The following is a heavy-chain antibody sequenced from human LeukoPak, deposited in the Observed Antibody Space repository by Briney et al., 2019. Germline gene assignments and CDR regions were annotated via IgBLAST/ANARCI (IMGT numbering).Heavy chain of an antibody. V-gene: IGHV4-34*01. Sequence: SETLSLTCAVYGGSFSGYYWSWIRQPPGKGLEWIGEINHSGSTNYNPSLKSRVTISVDTPKNQFSLKLSSVTAADTAVYYCARASGSTIFNYYGMDVWGQGTTVTVSS. CDR1: GGSFSGYY. J-gene: IGHJ6*02. D-gene: IGHD3-3*01. CDR2: INHSGST. CDR3: ARASGSTIFNYYGMDV.